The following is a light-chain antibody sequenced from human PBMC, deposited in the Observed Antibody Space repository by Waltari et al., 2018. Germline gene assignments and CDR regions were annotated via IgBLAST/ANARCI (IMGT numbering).Light chain of an antibody. V-gene: IGKV4-1*01. J-gene: IGKJ5*01. CDR1: QSVLYSSNNKNY. Sequence: DIVMTQSPDSLAVSLGERATINCKSSQSVLYSSNNKNYLAWYQQKPGQPPKLLIYWASTRESGVPDRFSRSGSGTDFTLTISSLQAEDVAVYYCQQYYSTPPITFGQGTRLEIK. CDR2: WAS. CDR3: QQYYSTPPIT.